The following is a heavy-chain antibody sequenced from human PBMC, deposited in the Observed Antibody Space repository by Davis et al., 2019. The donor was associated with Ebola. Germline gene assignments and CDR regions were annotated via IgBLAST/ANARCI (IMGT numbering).Heavy chain of an antibody. CDR3: APTDTSGKEAFDL. V-gene: IGHV3-74*01. Sequence: GESLKISCAASGFTFSTHWMHWVRQAPGKGLVWVSRITGDGSATKYADSVEGRFTIYRDNARNTLYLQMTSLRAEDTALYYCAPTDTSGKEAFDLWGRGTMVTVSS. J-gene: IGHJ3*01. CDR2: ITGDGSAT. D-gene: IGHD3-22*01. CDR1: GFTFSTHW.